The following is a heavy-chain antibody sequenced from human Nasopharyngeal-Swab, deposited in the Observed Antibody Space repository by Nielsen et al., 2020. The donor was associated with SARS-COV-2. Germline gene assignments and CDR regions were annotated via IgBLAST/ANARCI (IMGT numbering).Heavy chain of an antibody. CDR1: GFTFSSYA. CDR3: ARTYDSSGYWVLYYYYGMDV. J-gene: IGHJ6*02. V-gene: IGHV3-30-3*01. Sequence: GESLKISCAASGFTFSSYAMHWVRQAPGKGLEWVAVISYDGSNKYYADSVKGRFTISRDNSKNTLYLQMNSLRAEDTAVYYCARTYDSSGYWVLYYYYGMDVWGQGTTVTVSS. D-gene: IGHD3-22*01. CDR2: ISYDGSNK.